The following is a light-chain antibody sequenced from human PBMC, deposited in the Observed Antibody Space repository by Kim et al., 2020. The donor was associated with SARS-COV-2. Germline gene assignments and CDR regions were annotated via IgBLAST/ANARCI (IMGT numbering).Light chain of an antibody. Sequence: IQLTQSPSSLSASVGDSVTITCRASQDIRSHLAWYQQKPGKAPKLLINAASTLQGGVPSRFSGRGSGTDFTLTISSLQPDDFATYHCQQLFSYPLAFGPGTKVEI. CDR2: AAS. CDR3: QQLFSYPLA. J-gene: IGKJ3*01. V-gene: IGKV1-9*01. CDR1: QDIRSH.